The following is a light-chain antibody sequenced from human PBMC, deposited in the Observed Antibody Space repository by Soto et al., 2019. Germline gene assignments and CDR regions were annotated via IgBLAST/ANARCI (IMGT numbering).Light chain of an antibody. Sequence: DIPMTAFSAALSDSGVCGATMTCQASQSISTWLAWYQQKPGKAPKLLIYDASSLQSGVPPRFSGSGSATEFTLTISSLQPDDFATYYCQHDNSDSWNFAHVTKVDIK. CDR1: QSISTW. CDR3: QHDNSDSWN. J-gene: IGKJ1*01. V-gene: IGKV1-5*01. CDR2: DAS.